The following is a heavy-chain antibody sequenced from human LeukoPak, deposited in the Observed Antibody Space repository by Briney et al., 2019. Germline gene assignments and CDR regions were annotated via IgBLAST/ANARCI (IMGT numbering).Heavy chain of an antibody. J-gene: IGHJ4*02. CDR2: ISSTSSTR. CDR1: GFTFSPYS. V-gene: IGHV3-48*04. D-gene: IGHD1-7*01. CDR3: ARGGTTWAKIDY. Sequence: PGGSLRLFCAASGFTFSPYSMNLVRQAPGKGLEWVSYISSTSSTRYYAESVKGRFTISRDNAKNLLYLQMNSLRAEDTAVYYCARGGTTWAKIDYWGQGTLVTVSS.